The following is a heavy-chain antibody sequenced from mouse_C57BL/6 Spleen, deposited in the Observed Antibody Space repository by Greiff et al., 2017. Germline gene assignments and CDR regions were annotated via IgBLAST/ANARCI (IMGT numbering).Heavy chain of an antibody. CDR3: TRDRDYGSSPFAY. Sequence: EVNVVESGEGLVKPGGSLKLSCAASGFTFSSYAMSWVRQTPEKRLEWVAYISSGGDYIYYADTVKGRFPISRDNARNTLYLQMSSLKSEDTAMYYCTRDRDYGSSPFAYWGQGTLVTVSA. CDR1: GFTFSSYA. V-gene: IGHV5-9-1*02. CDR2: ISSGGDYI. J-gene: IGHJ3*01. D-gene: IGHD1-1*01.